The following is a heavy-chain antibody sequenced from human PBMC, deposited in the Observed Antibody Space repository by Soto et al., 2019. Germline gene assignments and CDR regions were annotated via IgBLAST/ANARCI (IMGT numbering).Heavy chain of an antibody. CDR3: AIGQIFGVVIYNWFDP. J-gene: IGHJ5*02. Sequence: ASVKVSCKASGYTFTGYYMHWVRQAPGQGLEWMGWINPNSGGTNYAQTFQGRVTMTRDTSISTAYMELSRLRSDDTAVYYCAIGQIFGVVIYNWFDPWGQGTLVTVSS. V-gene: IGHV1-2*02. CDR1: GYTFTGYY. D-gene: IGHD3-3*01. CDR2: INPNSGGT.